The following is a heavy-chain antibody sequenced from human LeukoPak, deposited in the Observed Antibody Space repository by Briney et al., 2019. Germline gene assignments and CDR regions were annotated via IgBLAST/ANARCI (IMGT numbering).Heavy chain of an antibody. CDR1: GFTFSSYA. J-gene: IGHJ3*02. Sequence: PGGSLRLSCAASGFTFSSYAMSWVRQAPGKGLEWVSAISGSGGSTYYADSVKGRFTISRDNSKNTLYLQMNSLRAEDTAVYYCAKSIVLMVMLRGGAFDIWGQGTMVTVSS. D-gene: IGHD2-8*01. CDR2: ISGSGGST. CDR3: AKSIVLMVMLRGGAFDI. V-gene: IGHV3-23*01.